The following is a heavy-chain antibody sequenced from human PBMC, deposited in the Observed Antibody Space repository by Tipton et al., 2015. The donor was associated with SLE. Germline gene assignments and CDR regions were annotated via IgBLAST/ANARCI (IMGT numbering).Heavy chain of an antibody. Sequence: TLSLTCTVSGGSVSSGSQYWSWIRQSAGKGLEWIGRIYTRGSTNYNPSLMSRVAISLDPSKNQFSLKLSSVTAADTAVYYCAREAGLSSRSYYHGYMDVWGKGITVTISS. CDR3: AREAGLSSRSYYHGYMDV. CDR2: IYTRGST. V-gene: IGHV4-61*02. D-gene: IGHD6-13*01. J-gene: IGHJ6*03. CDR1: GGSVSSGSQY.